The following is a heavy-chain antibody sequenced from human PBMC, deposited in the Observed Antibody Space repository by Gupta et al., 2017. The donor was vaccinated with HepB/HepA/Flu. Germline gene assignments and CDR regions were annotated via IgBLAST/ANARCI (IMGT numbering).Heavy chain of an antibody. CDR2: IKQDGSEK. V-gene: IGHV3-7*01. CDR1: GFPFSSYW. Sequence: EVQLVESGGGLVQPGGSLRLSCAASGFPFSSYWLRWVRQSPGKGLEWVANIKQDGSEKYYVDSVKGRFTISRDNAKNSLYLQMNSLRAEDTAVYYCARVEYYDSSGYYYGLWDYWGQGTLVTVSS. J-gene: IGHJ4*02. D-gene: IGHD3-22*01. CDR3: ARVEYYDSSGYYYGLWDY.